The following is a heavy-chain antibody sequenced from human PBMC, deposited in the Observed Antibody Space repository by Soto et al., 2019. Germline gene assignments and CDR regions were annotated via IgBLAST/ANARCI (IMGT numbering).Heavy chain of an antibody. CDR3: AREVYSSGLDY. Sequence: GGSLRLSCAASGFTVSSNYMSWVRQAPGKGLEWVSVIYSGGSTYYADSVKGRCTISRDNSKNTLYLQMNSWGAEDTAVYYCAREVYSSGLDYWGQGTLVTVSS. CDR1: GFTVSSNY. J-gene: IGHJ4*02. V-gene: IGHV3-53*01. D-gene: IGHD3-22*01. CDR2: IYSGGST.